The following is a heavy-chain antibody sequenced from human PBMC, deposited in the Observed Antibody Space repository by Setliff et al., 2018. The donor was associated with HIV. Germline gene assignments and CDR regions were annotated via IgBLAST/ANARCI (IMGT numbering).Heavy chain of an antibody. CDR2: ISTTDKI. CDR1: GFSFSDYY. D-gene: IGHD1-1*01. CDR3: AKEGRVTTAFDL. V-gene: IGHV3-11*01. Sequence: PGGSLRLSCAASGFSFSDYYMSWIRQSPGKGLEWISHISTTDKIYYADSVKGRFTISRDNAKNSLYLQMNSLRDEDTALYYCAKEGRVTTAFDLWGQGTLVTVSS. J-gene: IGHJ5*02.